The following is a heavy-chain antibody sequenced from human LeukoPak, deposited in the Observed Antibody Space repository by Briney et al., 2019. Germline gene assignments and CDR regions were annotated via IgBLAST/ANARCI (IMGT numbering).Heavy chain of an antibody. Sequence: PGGSLRLSCAASGFTSSSYGMNWVRQAPGKGLEWVASIRYDGSSEYYVDSVKGRFTISRDTSKKTLYLQMNSLRMEDTAVYYCAKSHIVGPTGAFDYWGQGTLVTVSS. CDR1: GFTSSSYG. CDR2: IRYDGSSE. V-gene: IGHV3-30*02. D-gene: IGHD1-26*01. J-gene: IGHJ4*02. CDR3: AKSHIVGPTGAFDY.